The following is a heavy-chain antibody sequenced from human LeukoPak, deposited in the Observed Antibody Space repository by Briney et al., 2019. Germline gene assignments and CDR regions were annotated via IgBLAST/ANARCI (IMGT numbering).Heavy chain of an antibody. D-gene: IGHD6-13*01. CDR1: GFTFSRYW. Sequence: GGSLRLSCAVSGFTFSRYWMHWVRQDRGKGLVWVLRINSEGSSTSYADSVKGRFHISRHNDKQPLYLKTNSPSSGDTPVYYFTREFLAAGKTLTFWGQGSRITVLS. V-gene: IGHV3-74*01. CDR2: INSEGSST. CDR3: TREFLAAGKTLTF. J-gene: IGHJ4*02.